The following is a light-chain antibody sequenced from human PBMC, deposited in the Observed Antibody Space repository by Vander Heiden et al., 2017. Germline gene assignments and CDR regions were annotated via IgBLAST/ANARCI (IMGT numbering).Light chain of an antibody. V-gene: IGKV1-39*01. CDR3: QQSNSTPYT. CDR1: QNIDTY. CDR2: GAS. Sequence: EIQMTQSPSSLSASLGDRVTITCRTSQNIDTYLNWYQQKPGKAPKLLMYGASSLQSGVPSRFSGSGSGTDFTLTINSLQSEDFATYFCQQSNSTPYTFGQGTKLEIK. J-gene: IGKJ2*01.